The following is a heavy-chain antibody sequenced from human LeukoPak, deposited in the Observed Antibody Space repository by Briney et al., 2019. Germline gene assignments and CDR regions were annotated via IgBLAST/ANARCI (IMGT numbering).Heavy chain of an antibody. V-gene: IGHV1-69*04. CDR2: IIPILGIA. CDR1: GGTFSSYA. J-gene: IGHJ5*02. CDR3: AGGEICLRSSSCARSWFDP. Sequence: ASVKVSCKASGGTFSSYAISWVRQAPGQGLEWMGRIIPILGIANYAQKFQGRVTITADKSTSTAYIELSSLRSEDTAVYYCAGGEICLRSSSCARSWFDPWGQGTLVTVSS. D-gene: IGHD6-13*01.